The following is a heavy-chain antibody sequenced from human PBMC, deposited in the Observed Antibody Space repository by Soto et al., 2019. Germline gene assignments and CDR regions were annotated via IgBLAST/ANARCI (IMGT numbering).Heavy chain of an antibody. CDR3: AKHPINYYDSSGYYQYFDY. CDR2: ISGSGGST. Sequence: PGGSLRLSCAASGFTFSSYAMSWVLQAPWKGLEWVSAISGSGGSTYYADSVKGRFTISRDNSKNTLYLQMNSLRAEDTAVYYCAKHPINYYDSSGYYQYFDYWGQGTLVTVSS. J-gene: IGHJ4*02. CDR1: GFTFSSYA. V-gene: IGHV3-23*01. D-gene: IGHD3-22*01.